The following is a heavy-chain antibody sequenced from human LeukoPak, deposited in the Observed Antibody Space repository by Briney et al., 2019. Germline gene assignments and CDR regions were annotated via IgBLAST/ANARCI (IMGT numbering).Heavy chain of an antibody. Sequence: SETLSLTCTVSGYSISSGYYWGWIRQPPGKGLEWIGSIYHSGSNYYNPSLKSRVTISVDTSKNQFSLKLSSVTAADTAVYYCARETYYDFWSGYYTSNWFDPWGQGTLVTVSS. CDR3: ARETYYDFWSGYYTSNWFDP. D-gene: IGHD3-3*01. CDR2: IYHSGSN. CDR1: GYSISSGYY. J-gene: IGHJ5*02. V-gene: IGHV4-38-2*02.